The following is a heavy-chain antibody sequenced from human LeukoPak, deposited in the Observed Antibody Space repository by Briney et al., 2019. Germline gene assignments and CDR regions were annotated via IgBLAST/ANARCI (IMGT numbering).Heavy chain of an antibody. J-gene: IGHJ4*02. Sequence: ASVKVSCKASGGTFSSYAISWVRQAPGQGLEWMGGIIPIFGTANYAQKFQGRVTITTDESTSTAYMELSSLRSEDTAVYYCARGGYSYSFWWYWGQGTLVTVSS. V-gene: IGHV1-69*05. D-gene: IGHD5-18*01. CDR1: GGTFSSYA. CDR3: ARGGYSYSFWWY. CDR2: IIPIFGTA.